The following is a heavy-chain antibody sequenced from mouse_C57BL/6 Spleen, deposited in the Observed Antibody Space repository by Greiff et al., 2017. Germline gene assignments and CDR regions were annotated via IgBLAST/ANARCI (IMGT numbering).Heavy chain of an antibody. CDR3: ATPQATSVDFDY. J-gene: IGHJ2*01. D-gene: IGHD3-2*02. Sequence: QVQLKQPGAELVKPGASVKMSCKASGYTFTSYWITWVKQRPGQGLEWIGDIYPGSGSTNYNEKFKSKATLTVDTSSSTAYMQLSSLTSEDSAVYYCATPQATSVDFDYWGQGTTLTVSS. V-gene: IGHV1-55*01. CDR2: IYPGSGST. CDR1: GYTFTSYW.